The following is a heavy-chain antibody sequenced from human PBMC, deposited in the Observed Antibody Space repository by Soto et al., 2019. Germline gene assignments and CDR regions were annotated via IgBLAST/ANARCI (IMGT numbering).Heavy chain of an antibody. CDR2: ISSSSSYI. Sequence: EVQLVESGGGLVKPGGSLRLSCAASGFTFSSYSMNWVRQAPGKGLEWVSSISSSSSYIYYADSVKGRFTISRDNAKNSLYLQMNSLRAEDTAVYYCARGVTGYSSGWYYYYYGMDVWGRGTTVTVSS. CDR1: GFTFSSYS. V-gene: IGHV3-21*01. J-gene: IGHJ6*02. D-gene: IGHD6-19*01. CDR3: ARGVTGYSSGWYYYYYGMDV.